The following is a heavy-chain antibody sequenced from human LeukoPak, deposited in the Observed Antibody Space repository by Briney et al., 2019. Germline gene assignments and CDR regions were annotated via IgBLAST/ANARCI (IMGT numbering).Heavy chain of an antibody. D-gene: IGHD3-16*01. CDR3: ARDRYDYVWGSYGY. CDR1: GFTFSSYM. CDR2: ICNSSSYI. J-gene: IGHJ4*02. V-gene: IGHV3-21*01. Sequence: GGSLRHSCAASGFTFSSYMMNCVRPAPGERLGWVSSICNSSSYIYYADSVKGRCTISRDNAKNSLYLQMNSLRAEDTAVYYCARDRYDYVWGSYGYWGQGTLVTVSS.